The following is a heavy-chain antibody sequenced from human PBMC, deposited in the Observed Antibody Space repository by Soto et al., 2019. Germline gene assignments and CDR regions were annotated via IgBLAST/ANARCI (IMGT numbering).Heavy chain of an antibody. CDR1: GGSISSSSYY. J-gene: IGHJ4*02. CDR3: AKNWNWGSLVH. Sequence: SETLSLTCTVSGGSISSSSYYWGWIRQPPGKGPEWLGSIYYSVSTNYNPSLKSRVTISVDTPKNQFSLKLSSVTAADTAVYYCAKNWNWGSLVHWGQGTLVTVSS. V-gene: IGHV4-39*01. CDR2: IYYSVST. D-gene: IGHD7-27*01.